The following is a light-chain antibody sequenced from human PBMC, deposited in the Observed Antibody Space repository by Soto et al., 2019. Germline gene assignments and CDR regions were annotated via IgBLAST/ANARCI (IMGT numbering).Light chain of an antibody. CDR2: GNN. V-gene: IGLV1-40*01. CDR1: SSNIGAGYD. CDR3: QSYDSSLSGSYV. Sequence: QSVLTQPPSVSGAPGQRVTISCTGSSSNIGAGYDVHWYQRLPGTAPKVLIYGNNNRPSGVPDRFSGSKSGTSASLAITGLQAEDEDDYYGQSYDSSLSGSYVFGTGTKVTVL. J-gene: IGLJ1*01.